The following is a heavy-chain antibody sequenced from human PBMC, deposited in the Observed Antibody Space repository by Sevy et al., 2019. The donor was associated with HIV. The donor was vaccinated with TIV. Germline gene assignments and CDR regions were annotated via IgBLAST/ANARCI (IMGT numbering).Heavy chain of an antibody. J-gene: IGHJ1*01. CDR2: INTNNGNA. Sequence: VKVSCKGSGYPFTSFGISWVRQAPGQGLEWMGWINTNNGNANYAQKYQGRVTMTRDTSTSTAYMELRSLRSDDTAVYYCAKDRGYCSGGSCYIQVWGQGTLVTVSS. CDR3: AKDRGYCSGGSCYIQV. D-gene: IGHD2-15*01. CDR1: GYPFTSFG. V-gene: IGHV1-18*01.